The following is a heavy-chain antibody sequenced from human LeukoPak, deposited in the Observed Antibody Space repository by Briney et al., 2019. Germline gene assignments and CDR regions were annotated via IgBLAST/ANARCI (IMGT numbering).Heavy chain of an antibody. V-gene: IGHV3-30*04. Sequence: GRSLRLSCAASGFTFSSYAMHWVRQAPGKGLEWVAVISYDGSNKYYADSVKGRFTISRDNSKNTLYLQMNSLRAEDTAVYYCAKDLAEYYYDSSGYYSGFDYWGQGTLVTVSS. CDR2: ISYDGSNK. CDR3: AKDLAEYYYDSSGYYSGFDY. J-gene: IGHJ4*02. CDR1: GFTFSSYA. D-gene: IGHD3-22*01.